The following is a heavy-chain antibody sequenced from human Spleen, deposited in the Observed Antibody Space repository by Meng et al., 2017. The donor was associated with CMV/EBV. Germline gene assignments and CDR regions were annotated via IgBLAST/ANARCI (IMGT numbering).Heavy chain of an antibody. D-gene: IGHD2-8*01. Sequence: YTLTSYDINWVRQATGQGLEWMGYMNPDSGYTGYSRKFQGRVTMTRNTSISTAYMELSGLRSEDTAVYYCARLNWCTDGVCLYYSDYWGQGTPVTVSS. CDR1: YTLTSYD. CDR3: ARLNWCTDGVCLYYSDY. V-gene: IGHV1-8*01. J-gene: IGHJ4*02. CDR2: MNPDSGYT.